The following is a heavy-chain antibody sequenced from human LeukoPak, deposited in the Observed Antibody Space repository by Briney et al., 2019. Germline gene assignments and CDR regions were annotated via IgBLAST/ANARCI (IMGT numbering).Heavy chain of an antibody. Sequence: GASVKVSCKASGYTFTGYYMHWVRQAPGQGLEWMGWINPNSGGTNYAQKFQGRVTMTRDTSISTAYMELSSLRSEDTAVYYCARDLGIAVAGEGYYYMDVWGKGTTVTVSS. D-gene: IGHD6-19*01. V-gene: IGHV1-2*02. CDR1: GYTFTGYY. J-gene: IGHJ6*03. CDR3: ARDLGIAVAGEGYYYMDV. CDR2: INPNSGGT.